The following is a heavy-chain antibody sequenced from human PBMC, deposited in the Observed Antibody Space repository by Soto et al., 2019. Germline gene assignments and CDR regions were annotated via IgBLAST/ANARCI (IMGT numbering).Heavy chain of an antibody. J-gene: IGHJ2*01. Sequence: QVQLVQSGAEVKKPGSSVKVSCKASGGTFSSYAISWVRQAPGQGLHWMVGIIPIFGTANYAQKFQGRVTITADESTSTAYMELSSLSSEDTAVYYCALETGYSSGWTPRYFDLWGRGTLVTVSS. CDR2: IIPIFGTA. V-gene: IGHV1-69*01. CDR1: GGTFSSYA. D-gene: IGHD6-19*01. CDR3: ALETGYSSGWTPRYFDL.